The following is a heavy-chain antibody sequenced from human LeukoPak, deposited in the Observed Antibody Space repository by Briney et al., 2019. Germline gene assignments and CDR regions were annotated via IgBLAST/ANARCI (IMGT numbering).Heavy chain of an antibody. CDR1: NYFISSGYY. CDR2: MHHGVNT. Sequence: PSETLSLTCSVSNYFISSGYYWGWIRQPPGKGLEWIGSMHHGVNTYYNPSLKSRVTISVDTSKNQFSLKLSSVTAADTAIYYCARDHSGAYCGVDCYAGVGDYWGQGTLVTVSS. V-gene: IGHV4-38-2*02. J-gene: IGHJ4*02. D-gene: IGHD2-21*02. CDR3: ARDHSGAYCGVDCYAGVGDY.